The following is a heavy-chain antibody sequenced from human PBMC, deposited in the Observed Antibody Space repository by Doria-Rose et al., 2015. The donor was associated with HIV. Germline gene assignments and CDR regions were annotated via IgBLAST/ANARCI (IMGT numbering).Heavy chain of an antibody. Sequence: QVQLVQSGAEVKKPGASVTVSCKTSGYTFSAYAVHWVRQAPGQRLEWMGWLNVGNGDTRYSRKFQDRVTITSDTSANTGYMALSSLRSEDTAVYYCARIHSLSSSSCGHWGHGTLVTVSS. V-gene: IGHV1-3*01. J-gene: IGHJ4*01. CDR3: ARIHSLSSSSCGH. CDR1: GYTFSAYA. CDR2: LNVGNGDT. D-gene: IGHD6-13*01.